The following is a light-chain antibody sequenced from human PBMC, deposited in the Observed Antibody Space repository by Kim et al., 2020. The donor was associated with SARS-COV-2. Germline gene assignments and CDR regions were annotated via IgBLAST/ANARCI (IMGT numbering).Light chain of an antibody. CDR2: QDS. Sequence: SYELTQPPSVSVSPGQTASITCSGDKLGDKYACWYQQKPGQSPVVVIYQDSKRPSGIPERFSGSNSGNTATLTISGTQAMGEADYYCQAWDSSTGVFGGG. CDR1: KLGDKY. CDR3: QAWDSSTGV. V-gene: IGLV3-1*01. J-gene: IGLJ3*02.